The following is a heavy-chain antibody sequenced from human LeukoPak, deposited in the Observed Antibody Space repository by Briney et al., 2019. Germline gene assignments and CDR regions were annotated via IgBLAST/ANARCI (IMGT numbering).Heavy chain of an antibody. CDR1: GYTFTGYY. D-gene: IGHD4-17*01. V-gene: IGHV1-2*02. Sequence: ASVKVSCKASGYTFTGYYMYWVRQAPGQGREWMGWINPDSGDTNYAQKFQGRVTMTRDTSISTAYMGLSRLRSDDTAVYYCARGTDHDYDDYYFDYWGQGTLVTVSS. J-gene: IGHJ4*02. CDR3: ARGTDHDYDDYYFDY. CDR2: INPDSGDT.